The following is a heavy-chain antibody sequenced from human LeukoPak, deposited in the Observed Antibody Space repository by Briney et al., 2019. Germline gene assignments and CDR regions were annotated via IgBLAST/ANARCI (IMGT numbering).Heavy chain of an antibody. J-gene: IGHJ4*02. CDR3: ARQDYCSGGSCYDY. D-gene: IGHD2-15*01. CDR1: GGSISSYY. V-gene: IGHV4-59*01. Sequence: SETLSLTCTVSGGSISSYYWSWIRQPPGTGLEWIGYIYYSGSTNYNPSLKSRVTISVDTSKNQFSLKLSSVTAADTAVYYCARQDYCSGGSCYDYWGQGTLVTVSS. CDR2: IYYSGST.